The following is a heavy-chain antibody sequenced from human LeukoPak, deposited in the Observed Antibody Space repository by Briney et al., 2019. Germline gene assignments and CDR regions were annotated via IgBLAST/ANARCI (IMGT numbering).Heavy chain of an antibody. V-gene: IGHV3-21*01. CDR1: GFTFSSYS. CDR3: ARELHYYDGSGRLDY. CDR2: ISSSSSYI. Sequence: GGSLRLSCAASGFTFSSYSMNWVRQAPGKGLEWVSSISSSSSYIYYADSVKGRFTISRDNAKNSLYLQMNSLRAEDTAVYYCARELHYYDGSGRLDYWGQGTLVTVSS. J-gene: IGHJ4*02. D-gene: IGHD3-22*01.